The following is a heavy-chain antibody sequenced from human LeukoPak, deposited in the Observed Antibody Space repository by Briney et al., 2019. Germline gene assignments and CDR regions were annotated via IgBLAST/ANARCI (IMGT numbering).Heavy chain of an antibody. V-gene: IGHV4-59*12. CDR2: MYYSGST. J-gene: IGHJ4*02. CDR3: AGEWGYFDY. Sequence: SETLSLTCTVSGGSISGYHWSWIRQPPGKGLEWIGYMYYSGSTNYNPSLKSRVTISVDTSKNQFSLKLSSVTAADTAVYYCAGEWGYFDYWGQGSLVTVSS. D-gene: IGHD3-16*01. CDR1: GGSISGYH.